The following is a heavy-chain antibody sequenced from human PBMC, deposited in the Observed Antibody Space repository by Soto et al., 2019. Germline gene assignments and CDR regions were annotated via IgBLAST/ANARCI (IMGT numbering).Heavy chain of an antibody. CDR2: IDHSGST. Sequence: SETLSLTCAVSGYSISSGFSWGWIRQPPGKGLEWIGSIDHSGSTHYNASLKIRLSISLDTSKNQFSLKLRSVTAADTAVYYCARDWGSGYYHFEPWGQGTLVTDSS. D-gene: IGHD5-12*01. J-gene: IGHJ5*02. CDR1: GYSISSGFS. V-gene: IGHV4-38-2*02. CDR3: ARDWGSGYYHFEP.